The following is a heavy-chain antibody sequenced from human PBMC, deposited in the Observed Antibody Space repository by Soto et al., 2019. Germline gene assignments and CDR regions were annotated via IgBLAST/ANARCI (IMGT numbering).Heavy chain of an antibody. J-gene: IGHJ4*02. V-gene: IGHV1-69*13. Sequence: SVKVSCKASVCTLRSYALSWVRQAPGQGLEWVGGIIPIFGTANYAQKFQGRVTITADESTSTAYMELSSLRSEDTAVYYCASGYSYGGDYWGQGTLVTVSS. CDR1: VCTLRSYA. CDR3: ASGYSYGGDY. D-gene: IGHD5-18*01. CDR2: IIPIFGTA.